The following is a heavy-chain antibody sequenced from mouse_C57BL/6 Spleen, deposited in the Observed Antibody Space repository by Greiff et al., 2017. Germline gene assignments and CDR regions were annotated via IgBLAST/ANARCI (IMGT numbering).Heavy chain of an antibody. D-gene: IGHD1-1*01. CDR1: GFTFSSYG. CDR2: ISSGGSYT. J-gene: IGHJ3*01. Sequence: EVQRVESGGDLVKHGGSLKLSCAASGFTFSSYGMSWVRQTPDKRLEWVATISSGGSYTYYPDSVKGRFTISRDNAKNTLYLQMSSLKSEDTAMYYCARITTVVEGAWFAYWGQGTLVTVSA. V-gene: IGHV5-6*01. CDR3: ARITTVVEGAWFAY.